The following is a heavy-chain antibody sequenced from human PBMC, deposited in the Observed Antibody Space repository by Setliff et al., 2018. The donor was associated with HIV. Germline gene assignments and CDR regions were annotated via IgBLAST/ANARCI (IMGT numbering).Heavy chain of an antibody. CDR3: ARGYFWSGYRKYNWFDP. Sequence: SETLSLTCAVYGGSLSGYDWSRIRQSPGKGLEWIGEINQSGNTNYNSPLKSRVTISVDTSKNQFSLKVTSVTATDSAVYYCARGYFWSGYRKYNWFDPWGQGTLVTVSS. V-gene: IGHV4-34*01. CDR1: GGSLSGYD. D-gene: IGHD3-3*01. J-gene: IGHJ5*02. CDR2: INQSGNT.